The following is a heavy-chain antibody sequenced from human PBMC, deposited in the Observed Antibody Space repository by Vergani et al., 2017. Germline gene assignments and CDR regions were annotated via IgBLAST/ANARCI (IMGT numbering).Heavy chain of an antibody. Sequence: VQLVESGGGLVQPGGSLRLSCSASGFTFSSYAMHWVRQAPGKGLEYVSAISSNGGSTYYADSVKGRFTISRDNAKNSLYLQMNSLRAEDTAVYYCARHYTYCGGDCSGGGMDVWGQGTTVTVSS. CDR2: ISSNGGST. V-gene: IGHV3-64*04. J-gene: IGHJ6*02. CDR3: ARHYTYCGGDCSGGGMDV. D-gene: IGHD2-21*02. CDR1: GFTFSSYA.